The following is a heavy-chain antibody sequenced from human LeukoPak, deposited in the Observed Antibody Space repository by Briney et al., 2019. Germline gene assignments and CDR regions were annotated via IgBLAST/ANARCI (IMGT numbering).Heavy chain of an antibody. V-gene: IGHV1-18*01. Sequence: GASVKVSCKASGYTFTSYGISWVRQAPGQGLEWMGWISAYNGNTNYAQKFQGRVTMTRDTSISTAYMELSRLRSDDTAVYYCARVKPRIVVVIRAKRYYFDYWGQGTLVTVSS. CDR3: ARVKPRIVVVIRAKRYYFDY. CDR2: ISAYNGNT. CDR1: GYTFTSYG. D-gene: IGHD3-22*01. J-gene: IGHJ4*02.